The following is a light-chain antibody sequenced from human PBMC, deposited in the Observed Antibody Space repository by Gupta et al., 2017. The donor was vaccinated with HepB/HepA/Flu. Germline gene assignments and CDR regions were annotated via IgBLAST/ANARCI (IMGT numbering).Light chain of an antibody. CDR1: SSDVGGYNY. CDR2: DVS. J-gene: IGLJ2*01. V-gene: IGLV2-14*03. Sequence: QSALTQPASVSGSPGQSITISCTGTSSDVGGYNYVSCDQQHPGKAPKLMIYDVSNRPSGVSNRFSGSKSGNTASLTISGLQAEDEADYYCSSYTSSSTPRVFGGGTKLTVL. CDR3: SSYTSSSTPRV.